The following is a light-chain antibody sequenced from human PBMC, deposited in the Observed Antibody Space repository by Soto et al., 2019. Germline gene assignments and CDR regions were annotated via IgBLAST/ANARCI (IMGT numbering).Light chain of an antibody. CDR2: GAS. J-gene: IGKJ1*01. CDR1: QSVSSSY. CDR3: QQYGGMWT. Sequence: ENVWTHSPGTLSLSRGYRATLSFMASQSVSSSYLAWYQQSPGQAPRLLIQGASSRATGIPDRFTGSGSGTDFTLTINRLEPEDFAVYYCQQYGGMWTFGQGTKVDIK. V-gene: IGKV3-20*01.